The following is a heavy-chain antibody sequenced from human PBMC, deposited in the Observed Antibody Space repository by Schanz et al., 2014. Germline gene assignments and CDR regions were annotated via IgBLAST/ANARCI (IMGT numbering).Heavy chain of an antibody. Sequence: QVQLVESGGGVVQPGRSLRLSCAASGFTFSGYGMHWVRQAPGKGLEWVAIISYDGRHKNYADSVKGRFTISRDNSKKTLYVQMNSLRAEDTAVYYCARDRPSGYALDFWGQGTLVTVSS. CDR3: ARDRPSGYALDF. J-gene: IGHJ4*02. D-gene: IGHD5-12*01. V-gene: IGHV3-30*03. CDR1: GFTFSGYG. CDR2: ISYDGRHK.